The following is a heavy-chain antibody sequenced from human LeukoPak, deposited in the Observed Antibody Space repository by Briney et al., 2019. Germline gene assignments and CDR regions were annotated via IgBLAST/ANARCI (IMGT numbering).Heavy chain of an antibody. CDR2: INHSGST. J-gene: IGHJ4*02. CDR3: ARGAFFDY. Sequence: SETLSLTCTVSGYSISSGYYWGWIRQPPGKGLEWIGEINHSGSTNYNPSLKSRVTISVDTSKNQFSLKLSSVTAADTAVYYCARGAFFDYWGQGTLVTVSS. CDR1: GYSISSGYY. V-gene: IGHV4-38-2*02.